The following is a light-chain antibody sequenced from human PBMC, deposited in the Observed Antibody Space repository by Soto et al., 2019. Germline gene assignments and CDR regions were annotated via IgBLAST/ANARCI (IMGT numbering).Light chain of an antibody. V-gene: IGLV2-14*01. CDR3: SSYTSSSTLGHVV. J-gene: IGLJ2*01. Sequence: QSALTQPASVSGSPGQSITISCTGTSSDVGGYNYVSWYQQHPGKAPKFMISDVSNRPSGVSNRFSGSKSGNTASLTISGLQAEDEADYYCSSYTSSSTLGHVVFGGGTKLTVL. CDR2: DVS. CDR1: SSDVGGYNY.